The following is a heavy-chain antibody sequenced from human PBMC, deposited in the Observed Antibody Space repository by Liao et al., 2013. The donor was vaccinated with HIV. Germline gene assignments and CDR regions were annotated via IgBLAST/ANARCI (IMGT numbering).Heavy chain of an antibody. CDR3: ARGSRGTFWSGYPNYYYYYYMDV. CDR1: GGSISSSSYY. Sequence: QLQLQESGPGLVKPSETLSLTCTVSGGSISSSSYYWGWIRQPPGKGLEWIGNIYYSGSTYYNPSLKSRVTISVDTSKNQFSLKLSSVTAADTAVYYCARGSRGTFWSGYPNYYYYYYMDVWGKGTTVTVSS. J-gene: IGHJ6*03. V-gene: IGHV4-39*07. D-gene: IGHD3-3*01. CDR2: IYYSGST.